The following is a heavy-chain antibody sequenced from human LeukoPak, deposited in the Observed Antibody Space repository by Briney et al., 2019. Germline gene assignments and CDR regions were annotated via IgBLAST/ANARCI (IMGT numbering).Heavy chain of an antibody. Sequence: GGSLRLSCVASGFPFSSYWMTWVRQAPGKGLEWVANIKQDGSEKYYVDSVKGRFTISRDNAKNSLYLQMNSLRAEDTAVYYCARAQTWDDFDYWGQGTLVTVSS. CDR1: GFPFSSYW. V-gene: IGHV3-7*03. CDR2: IKQDGSEK. D-gene: IGHD1-26*01. CDR3: ARAQTWDDFDY. J-gene: IGHJ4*02.